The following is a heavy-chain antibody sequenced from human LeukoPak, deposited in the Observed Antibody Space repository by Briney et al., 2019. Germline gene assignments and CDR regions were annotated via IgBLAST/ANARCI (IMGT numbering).Heavy chain of an antibody. V-gene: IGHV1-24*01. CDR3: ATDLKMTTSVPFDY. Sequence: ASVKASCKVSGYTLTELSMHWVRQAPGKGLEWMGGFDPEDGETIYAQKFQGRVTMTEDTSTDTAYMDLSSLRSEDTAVYYCATDLKMTTSVPFDYWGQGTLVTVSS. CDR1: GYTLTELS. CDR2: FDPEDGET. D-gene: IGHD5-24*01. J-gene: IGHJ4*02.